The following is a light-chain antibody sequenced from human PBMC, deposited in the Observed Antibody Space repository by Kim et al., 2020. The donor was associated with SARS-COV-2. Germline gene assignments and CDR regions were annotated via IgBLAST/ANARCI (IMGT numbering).Light chain of an antibody. CDR2: TAS. CDR1: QSVSNY. CDR3: QQSYSTPGT. V-gene: IGKV1-39*01. J-gene: IGKJ2*01. Sequence: SASIGDRVTITCRASQSVSNYLSWYQQKPGKAPKLLIYTASSLYSGVPSRFSGGGSGTDFTLTISSLQPEDFATYYCQQSYSTPGTFGQGTKLEI.